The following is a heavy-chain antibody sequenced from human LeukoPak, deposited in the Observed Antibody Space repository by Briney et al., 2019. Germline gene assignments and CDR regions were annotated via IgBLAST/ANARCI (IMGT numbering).Heavy chain of an antibody. CDR1: GFTFSSYA. D-gene: IGHD1-26*01. V-gene: IGHV3-23*01. J-gene: IGHJ4*02. CDR2: ISGSGGST. CDR3: AKDDSGSYYFDY. Sequence: GGYLRLSCAASGFTFSSYAMSWVRQAPGKGLEWVSAISGSGGSTYYADSVKGRFTISRDNSKNTLYLQMNSLRAEDTAVYYCAKDDSGSYYFDYWGQGTLVTVSS.